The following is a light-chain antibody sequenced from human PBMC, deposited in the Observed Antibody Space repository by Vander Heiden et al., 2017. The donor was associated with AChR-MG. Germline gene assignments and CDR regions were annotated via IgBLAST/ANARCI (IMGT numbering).Light chain of an antibody. J-gene: IGKJ2*01. V-gene: IGKV3-20*01. CDR1: QSDSYNS. Sequence: EIVLTQSPGTLSLSPGERATLSCRASQSDSYNSLVWYQQKPGQAPRLLIYGASSRATGIPDRFSGNGYGTEFTLTVTRMEPEDFAVYYCQLDGGSQWYIYGQGTKLEL. CDR2: GAS. CDR3: QLDGGSQWYI.